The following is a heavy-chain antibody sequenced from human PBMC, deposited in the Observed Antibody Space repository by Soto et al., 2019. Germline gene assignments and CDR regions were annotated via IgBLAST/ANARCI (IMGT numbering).Heavy chain of an antibody. CDR2: ISNSGGGT. D-gene: IGHD1-26*01. J-gene: IGHJ4*02. CDR3: AREDVGGYYYSGL. Sequence: EVPLLESGGGLVQPGGSLRISCAASGFTFSNYVMSWVRQAPGKGLEWVSSISNSGGGTYYADSGRGRFTISRDNSKNTLYLQMNRVRAEDKAVYYCAREDVGGYYYSGLWGRGTLVTVSS. CDR1: GFTFSNYV. V-gene: IGHV3-23*01.